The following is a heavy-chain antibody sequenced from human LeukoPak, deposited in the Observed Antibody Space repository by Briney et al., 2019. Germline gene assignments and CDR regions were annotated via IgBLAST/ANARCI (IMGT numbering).Heavy chain of an antibody. Sequence: SETLSLTCTVSGGSISSYYWSWIRQPPGKGLEWIGYIYYSGSTYYNPSLKSRVTISVDTSKNQFSLKLSSVTAADTAVYYCARAPRDGSSWYYYYYMDVWGKGTTVTVSS. D-gene: IGHD6-13*01. CDR2: IYYSGST. V-gene: IGHV4-59*08. CDR3: ARAPRDGSSWYYYYYMDV. CDR1: GGSISSYY. J-gene: IGHJ6*03.